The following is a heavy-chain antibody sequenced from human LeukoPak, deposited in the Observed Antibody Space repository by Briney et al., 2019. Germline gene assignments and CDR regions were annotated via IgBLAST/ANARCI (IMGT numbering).Heavy chain of an antibody. CDR3: TRLVATMFDY. Sequence: GGSLRLSCAASGFTFSDYHMSWIRQAPGKGLEWVSYISSSGSTIYCADSVKGRFTIARDNAKNSLTLHIDSLTAEDTAVYYCTRLVATMFDYWGQGTLVTVSS. CDR2: ISSSGSTI. V-gene: IGHV3-11*01. CDR1: GFTFSDYH. D-gene: IGHD5-12*01. J-gene: IGHJ4*02.